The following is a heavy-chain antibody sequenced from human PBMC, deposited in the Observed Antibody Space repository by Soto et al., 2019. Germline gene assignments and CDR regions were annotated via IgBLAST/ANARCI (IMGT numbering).Heavy chain of an antibody. CDR3: ARHDLELRWFDP. V-gene: IGHV4-39*01. CDR1: GGSISSSSYY. Sequence: SETLSLTCTVSGGSISSSSYYWGWIRQPPGKGLEWIGSIYYSGSTYYNPSLKSRVTISVDTSKNQFSLKLSSVTAADTAVCYCARHDLELRWFDPWGQGTLVTVSS. J-gene: IGHJ5*02. CDR2: IYYSGST. D-gene: IGHD1-7*01.